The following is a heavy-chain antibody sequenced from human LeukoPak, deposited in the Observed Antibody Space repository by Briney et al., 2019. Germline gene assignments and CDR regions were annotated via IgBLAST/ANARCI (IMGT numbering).Heavy chain of an antibody. J-gene: IGHJ6*02. D-gene: IGHD6-13*01. CDR1: GFPFSIYA. V-gene: IGHV3-30*09. CDR2: ISYDGSKE. Sequence: HPGGPLRLSCAASGFPFSIYAIHWVRQAPDKGMEWVALISYDGSKESYADSVKGRFATSRDNSKNTLSLQMNSLRTEDTAVYYCARDIAAANYYYYYGMDVWGQGTTVTVSS. CDR3: ARDIAAANYYYYYGMDV.